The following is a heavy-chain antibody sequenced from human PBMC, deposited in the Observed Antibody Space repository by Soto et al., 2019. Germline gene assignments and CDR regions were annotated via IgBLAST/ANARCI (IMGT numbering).Heavy chain of an antibody. CDR3: AQDTYYHDTSGYYTFDY. D-gene: IGHD3-22*01. CDR1: GGSISSGGYS. Sequence: SETLSLTCTVSGGSISSGGYSWSWIRQPPGKGLEWIGYIYHSGSPYYNPSLKSRVTISVDRSKNQFSLKLSSVTAADTAVYYCAQDTYYHDTSGYYTFDYWGQGALVTVSS. V-gene: IGHV4-30-2*01. J-gene: IGHJ4*02. CDR2: IYHSGSP.